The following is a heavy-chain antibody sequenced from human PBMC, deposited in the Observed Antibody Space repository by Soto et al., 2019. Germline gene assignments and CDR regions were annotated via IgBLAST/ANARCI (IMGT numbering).Heavy chain of an antibody. V-gene: IGHV4-4*02. CDR1: GFPVTSNKL. D-gene: IGHD2-8*01. J-gene: IGHJ3*01. CDR3: VRDSRYCTDGGCSIMRDAFDV. Sequence: QVQLQESGPGLVKPSGTLSLTCTVSGFPVTSNKLWSWVRQSPGKSLYWIVEIYHSWASYHNSAFSGPVTISMDKSKNQISLIMTSVSAADTAVYFCVRDSRYCTDGGCSIMRDAFDVWGQGTLVTVSS. CDR2: IYHSWAS.